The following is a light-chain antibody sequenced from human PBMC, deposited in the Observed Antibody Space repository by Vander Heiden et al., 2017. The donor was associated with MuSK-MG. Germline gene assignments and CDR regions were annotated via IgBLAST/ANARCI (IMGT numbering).Light chain of an antibody. CDR3: QQYNNWPYT. J-gene: IGKJ2*01. V-gene: IGKV3-15*01. CDR1: KRISSN. CDR2: GAS. Sequence: EIVITQPPATLSVSLGERATLSCRASKRISSNLAWYQQKPGQAPRLLIYGASTRATGIPARFSGSGSGTEFTLTISSLQSEDFAVYYCQQYNNWPYTFGQGTKLEIK.